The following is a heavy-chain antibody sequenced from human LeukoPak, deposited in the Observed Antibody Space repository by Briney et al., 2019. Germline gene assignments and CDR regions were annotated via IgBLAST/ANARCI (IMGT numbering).Heavy chain of an antibody. J-gene: IGHJ4*02. CDR3: ARDGRRDSGTYVSYYFDY. Sequence: GGSLRLSCEASGFVLNTHWMSWVRQAPGRGLEWVANIKQDGSEKKYLDSVKGRFTISRDNAKNSLYLQMNSLRAEDTAMYYCARDGRRDSGTYVSYYFDYWGRGTLVAVSS. CDR1: GFVLNTHW. D-gene: IGHD3-10*01. V-gene: IGHV3-7*03. CDR2: IKQDGSEK.